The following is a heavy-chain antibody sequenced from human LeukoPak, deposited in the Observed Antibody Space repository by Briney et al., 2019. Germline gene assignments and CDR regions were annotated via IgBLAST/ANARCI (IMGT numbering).Heavy chain of an antibody. CDR3: ARGGNYYDFWSRYYDGFDY. D-gene: IGHD3-3*01. Sequence: GGSLRLSCAASGFTFSDYYMSWIRQAPGKGLEWVSYISSSGSTIYYADSVKGRFTISRDNAKNSLYLQMNSLRAEDTAVYYCARGGNYYDFWSRYYDGFDYWGQGTLVTVSS. CDR1: GFTFSDYY. CDR2: ISSSGSTI. J-gene: IGHJ4*02. V-gene: IGHV3-11*04.